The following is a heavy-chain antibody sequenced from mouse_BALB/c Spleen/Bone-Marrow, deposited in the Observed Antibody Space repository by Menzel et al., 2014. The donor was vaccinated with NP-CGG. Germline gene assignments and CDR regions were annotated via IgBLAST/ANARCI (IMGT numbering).Heavy chain of an antibody. CDR1: GYAITNYL. V-gene: IGHV1-54*01. J-gene: IGHJ3*01. CDR2: INPGSGGT. CDR3: ARRITVVGPPAY. D-gene: IGHD1-1*01. Sequence: VQLQQSGAELVRPGTSVKVSCKASGYAITNYLLEWVKQRPGQGLEWIGVINPGSGGTNYNEKLKGKATLTADKSSSTTYMQLSSLTSDDSAVYFCARRITVVGPPAYWGQGTLVTGSA.